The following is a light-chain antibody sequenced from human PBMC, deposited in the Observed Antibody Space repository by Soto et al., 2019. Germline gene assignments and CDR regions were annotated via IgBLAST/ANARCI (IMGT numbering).Light chain of an antibody. CDR1: QLFSSN. V-gene: IGKV3D-15*02. J-gene: IGKJ5*01. CDR3: QHYVSPPIT. Sequence: EIVMMQSPSTLSVSPGESVTLSCRASQLFSSNLAWYQHKPGQAPRLLIYDASNRATGIPARFSGSGSGTDFTLTISSLEPEDFAVYYCQHYVSPPITFGQGTRLEIK. CDR2: DAS.